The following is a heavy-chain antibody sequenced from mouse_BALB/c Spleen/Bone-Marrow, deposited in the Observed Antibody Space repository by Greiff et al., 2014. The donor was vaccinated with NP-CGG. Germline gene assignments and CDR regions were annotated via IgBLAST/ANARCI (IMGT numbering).Heavy chain of an antibody. CDR2: INPSNGRT. J-gene: IGHJ4*01. CDR3: ARLNYGSSYIVDF. Sequence: VQLQQSGAELVKPGASVKLSCKASGYTFTGYWMHRVKQRPGQGLEWIGEINPSNGRTNYNEKFKSMATLTVDKSSSTAYMQLSSLSAEDSAVFYCARLNYGSSYIVDFWGQGTSVTVSS. V-gene: IGHV1S81*02. D-gene: IGHD1-1*01. CDR1: GYTFTGYW.